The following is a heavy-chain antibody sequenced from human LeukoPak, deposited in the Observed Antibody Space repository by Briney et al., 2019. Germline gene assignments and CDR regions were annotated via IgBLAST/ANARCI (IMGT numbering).Heavy chain of an antibody. CDR2: INTNTGNP. J-gene: IGHJ3*02. CDR3: AREGDIEYSSSSDAFDI. Sequence: ASVKVSCKASGYTFTSYAMNWVRQAPGQGLEWMGWINTNTGNPTYAQGFTGRFVFSLDTSVSTAYLQISSLKAEDTAVYYCAREGDIEYSSSSDAFDIWGQGTMVTASS. CDR1: GYTFTSYA. V-gene: IGHV7-4-1*02. D-gene: IGHD6-6*01.